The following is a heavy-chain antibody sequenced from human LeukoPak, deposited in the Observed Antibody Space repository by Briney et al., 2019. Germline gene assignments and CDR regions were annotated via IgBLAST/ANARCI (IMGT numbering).Heavy chain of an antibody. CDR3: ARDQGGSGYSYGYY. J-gene: IGHJ4*02. D-gene: IGHD5-18*01. CDR1: GGIFSSYA. V-gene: IGHV1-69*04. Sequence: SVKVSCKASGGIFSSYAISWVRQAPGQGREWMGRIIPILGIANYAQKFQGRVTITADKSTSTAYMELSSLRSEDTAVYYCARDQGGSGYSYGYYWGQGTLVTVSS. CDR2: IIPILGIA.